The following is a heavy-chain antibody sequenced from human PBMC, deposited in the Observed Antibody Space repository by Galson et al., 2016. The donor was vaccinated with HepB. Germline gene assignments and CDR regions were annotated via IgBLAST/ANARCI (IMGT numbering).Heavy chain of an antibody. Sequence: SLRLSCAASGFTFSNYAMSWVRQAPGKGLEWVSSISGSGGSTYYAEYVKGRFTVSRDNSENTLYPQMNSLRAEDTALYYCAKDPNVGRYFDWLSYFDYWGQGTLVTVSS. J-gene: IGHJ4*02. CDR3: AKDPNVGRYFDWLSYFDY. CDR2: ISGSGGST. V-gene: IGHV3-23*01. D-gene: IGHD3-9*01. CDR1: GFTFSNYA.